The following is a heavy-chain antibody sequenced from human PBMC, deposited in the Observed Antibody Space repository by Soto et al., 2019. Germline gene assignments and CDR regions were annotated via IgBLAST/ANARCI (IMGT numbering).Heavy chain of an antibody. D-gene: IGHD3-10*01. CDR1: GFTFSTYG. CDR2: IWHDGSNK. J-gene: IGHJ4*02. V-gene: IGHV3-33*01. Sequence: QVQLVESGGGVVQPGRSLRLSCAASGFTFSTYGMHWVRQAPGKGLEWVAVIWHDGSNKYYADSVKGRFTISRDNSKDMLYLQIDSLGAEGTAVYLWAGAVGPFGYWGLGTLVTVSS. CDR3: AGAVGPFGY.